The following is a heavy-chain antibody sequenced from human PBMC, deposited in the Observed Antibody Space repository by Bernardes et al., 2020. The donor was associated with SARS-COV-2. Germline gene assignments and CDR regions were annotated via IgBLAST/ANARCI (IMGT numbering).Heavy chain of an antibody. D-gene: IGHD4-4*01. J-gene: IGHJ6*02. Sequence: GGSLRLSCAASGFTFSNACMNWVRQAPGKGLEWVGRIKSKTDGVTTDYAAPVKGRFTISRDDSKNTLYLQMNSLKTEDTAVYYCTTSESYDFTVSYGMDVWGQGTTVTVSS. CDR1: GFTFSNAC. V-gene: IGHV3-15*07. CDR2: IKSKTDGVTT. CDR3: TTSESYDFTVSYGMDV.